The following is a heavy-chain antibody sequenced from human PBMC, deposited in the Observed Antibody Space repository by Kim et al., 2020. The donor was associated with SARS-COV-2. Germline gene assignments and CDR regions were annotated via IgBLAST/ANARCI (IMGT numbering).Heavy chain of an antibody. Sequence: NYAQKFKGRVTMTRDTSISTAYMGLSRLRSDDTAVYYCARDVYDSSGGGYWGQGTLVTVSS. J-gene: IGHJ4*02. V-gene: IGHV1-2*02. D-gene: IGHD3-22*01. CDR3: ARDVYDSSGGGY.